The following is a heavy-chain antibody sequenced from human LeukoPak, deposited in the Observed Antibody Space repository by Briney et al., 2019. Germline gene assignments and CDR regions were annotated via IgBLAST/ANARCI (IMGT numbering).Heavy chain of an antibody. J-gene: IGHJ6*04. CDR3: XXGPPYAPGVLDV. V-gene: IGHV4-61*09. CDR1: GGSISSGSYY. CDR2: IYRSGST. Sequence: SETLSLTCTVSGGSISSGSYYWSWIRQPAGKRLEWIGHIYRSGSTNYNPSLKSRVTISVDTSKNQFSLKLSSVTAADTAVYXXXXGPPYAPGVLDVWGKGTTVTISS. D-gene: IGHD7-27*01.